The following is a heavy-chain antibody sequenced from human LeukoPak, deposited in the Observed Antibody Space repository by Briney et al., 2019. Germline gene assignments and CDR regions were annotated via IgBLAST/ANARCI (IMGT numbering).Heavy chain of an antibody. CDR3: ARRQYCSGGDCYSGAFDI. D-gene: IGHD2-15*01. J-gene: IGHJ3*02. Sequence: GESLKISCKGSGYSFNTYWIAWVRQMPGKGLEWMGIIYPGDSDTRYSPPFQGQVSISADKSINTAYPQWSSLKASDTAIYYCARRQYCSGGDCYSGAFDIWGQGTMVTVSS. CDR2: IYPGDSDT. V-gene: IGHV5-51*01. CDR1: GYSFNTYW.